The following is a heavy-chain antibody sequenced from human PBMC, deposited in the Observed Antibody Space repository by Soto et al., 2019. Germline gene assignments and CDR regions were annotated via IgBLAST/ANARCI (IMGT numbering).Heavy chain of an antibody. V-gene: IGHV4-59*01. J-gene: IGHJ4*02. D-gene: IGHD6-13*01. CDR3: ARYRREAVAGYTLDN. CDR1: GGSISSNY. Sequence: SETLSLTCTVSGGSISSNYWTWIRQPPGKGLEWIGYVYDSGSTNYNPSLKSRVTISEDTSKSQFSLKVNSMTAADTAVYYCARYRREAVAGYTLDNWGQGSLVTVSS. CDR2: VYDSGST.